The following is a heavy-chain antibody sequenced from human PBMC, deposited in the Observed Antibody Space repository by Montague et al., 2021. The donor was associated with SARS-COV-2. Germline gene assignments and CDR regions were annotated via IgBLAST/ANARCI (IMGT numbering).Heavy chain of an antibody. V-gene: IGHV4-59*12. J-gene: IGHJ6*02. D-gene: IGHD1-14*01. Sequence: SETLSLTCTVSGGSISSYYWSWIRQPPGKGLEWIGYIYYSGSTNYNPSLKSRVTKSVDTSKNQFSLKLSSVTAADTAVYYCPRAEPQRARYDYYGMDVWGQGTTVTVSS. CDR3: PRAEPQRARYDYYGMDV. CDR2: IYYSGST. CDR1: GGSISSYY.